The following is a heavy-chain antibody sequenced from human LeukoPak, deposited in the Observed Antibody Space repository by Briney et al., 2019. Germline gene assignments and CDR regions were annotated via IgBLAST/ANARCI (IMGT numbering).Heavy chain of an antibody. CDR1: GFTFSSYA. V-gene: IGHV3-23*01. CDR3: AKEAGLRYFDWLFYFDY. J-gene: IGHJ4*02. D-gene: IGHD3-9*01. CDR2: ISGSGGST. Sequence: PGGSLRLSCAASGFTFSSYAMSWVSPAPGKGLDWVSAISGSGGSTYYADSVKGRFTISRDNSKNTLYLQMNSLRAEDTAVYYCAKEAGLRYFDWLFYFDYWGQGTLVTVSS.